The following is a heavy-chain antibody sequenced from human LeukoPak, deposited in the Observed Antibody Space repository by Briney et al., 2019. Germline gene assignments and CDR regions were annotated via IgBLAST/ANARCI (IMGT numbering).Heavy chain of an antibody. J-gene: IGHJ4*02. CDR3: ARATGTTDY. CDR1: GFTFSSYS. D-gene: IGHD1-7*01. V-gene: IGHV3-21*01. CDR2: ISSSSGYI. Sequence: KPGGSLRLSCAASGFTFSSYSMNWVRQAPGKGLEWVSSISSSSGYIYYADSVKGRFTISRDNAKNSLYLQMNSLRAEDTAVYYCARATGTTDYWGQGTLVTVSS.